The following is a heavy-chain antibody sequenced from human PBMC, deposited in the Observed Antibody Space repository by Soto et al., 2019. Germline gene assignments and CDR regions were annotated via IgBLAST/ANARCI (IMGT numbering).Heavy chain of an antibody. D-gene: IGHD4-4*01. CDR3: AKRVTPNYYYYGMDV. CDR1: GFTFSSYA. J-gene: IGHJ6*02. Sequence: GGSLRLSCAASGFTFSSYAMSWVRQAPGKGLEWVSSISSSGTSTYYADSVKGRFTISRDNSKNTLYLQMNSLRAEDTAVYYCAKRVTPNYYYYGMDVWGLGTTVTVSS. CDR2: ISSSGTST. V-gene: IGHV3-23*01.